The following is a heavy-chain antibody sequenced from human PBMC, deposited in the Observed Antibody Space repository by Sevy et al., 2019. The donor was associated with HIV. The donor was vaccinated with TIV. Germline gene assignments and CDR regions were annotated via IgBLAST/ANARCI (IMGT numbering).Heavy chain of an antibody. CDR3: ARDLPPLDYYGSGSYYTSDY. CDR1: GYTFTSHG. Sequence: ASVKVSCKASGYTFTSHGISWVRQAPGQGLEWVGWISTYNDDTKYAQKVQGRVTMTTDTSTTTVFMELRSLRSDDTAICYCARDLPPLDYYGSGSYYTSDYWGQGTLVTVSS. CDR2: ISTYNDDT. J-gene: IGHJ4*02. D-gene: IGHD3-10*01. V-gene: IGHV1-18*01.